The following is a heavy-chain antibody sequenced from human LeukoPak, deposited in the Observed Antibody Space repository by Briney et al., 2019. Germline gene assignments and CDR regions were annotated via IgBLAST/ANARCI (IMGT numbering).Heavy chain of an antibody. D-gene: IGHD5-18*01. CDR2: INHSGST. Sequence: SETLSLTCAVYGGSFSGYYWSWIRQPPGKGLEWIGEINHSGSTNYNPSLKSRVTISVDTSKNQFSLKLSSVTAADTAVYYCARPKQLWLLSDAFDIWAKGQWSPSLQ. J-gene: IGHJ3*02. CDR3: ARPKQLWLLSDAFDI. CDR1: GGSFSGYY. V-gene: IGHV4-34*01.